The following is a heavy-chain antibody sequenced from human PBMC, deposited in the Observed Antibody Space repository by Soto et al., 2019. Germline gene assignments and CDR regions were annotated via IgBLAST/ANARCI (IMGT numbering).Heavy chain of an antibody. CDR2: IIPILGIA. CDR1: GGTFSSYT. CDR3: ARDSPGYCSGGSCSVFDI. V-gene: IGHV1-69*04. J-gene: IGHJ3*02. Sequence: ASVKVSCKASGGTFSSYTISWVRQAPGQGLEWMGRIIPILGIANYAQKFQGRVTITADKSTSTAYMELSSLRSEDTAVYYCARDSPGYCSGGSCSVFDIWGQGTMVTVS. D-gene: IGHD2-15*01.